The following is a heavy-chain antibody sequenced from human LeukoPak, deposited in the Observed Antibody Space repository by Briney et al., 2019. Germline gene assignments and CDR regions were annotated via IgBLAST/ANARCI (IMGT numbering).Heavy chain of an antibody. J-gene: IGHJ6*02. D-gene: IGHD3-9*01. V-gene: IGHV3-11*01. CDR2: ITNGGSTI. Sequence: GGSLRLSCAASGFTFSDYNMNWVRQAPGKGLEWVSYITNGGSTIHHADSVKGRFTISRDNAKKTLYLQMSSLRAEDTAVYYCARSIGLTGGGVDVWGQGTTVTV. CDR3: ARSIGLTGGGVDV. CDR1: GFTFSDYN.